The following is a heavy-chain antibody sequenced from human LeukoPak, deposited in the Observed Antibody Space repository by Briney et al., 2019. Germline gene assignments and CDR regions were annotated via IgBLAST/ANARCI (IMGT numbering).Heavy chain of an antibody. J-gene: IGHJ6*01. CDR1: GFTFSGFA. V-gene: IGHV3-23*01. Sequence: SGGSLRLSCAASGFTFSGFAMSWVRRTPGKGLEWVSGISGSGDNTLYADSVKGRFTISRENAKNTLYMEMNRLRAEDTGIYYSPKMKAHPLPKSSIDVWGQGTTVTVSS. CDR3: PKMKAHPLPKSSIDV. CDR2: ISGSGDNT.